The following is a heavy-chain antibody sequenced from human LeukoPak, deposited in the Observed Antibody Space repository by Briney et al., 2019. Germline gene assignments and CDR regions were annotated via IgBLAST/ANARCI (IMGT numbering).Heavy chain of an antibody. CDR2: IYPGDSDT. D-gene: IGHD3-22*01. J-gene: IGHJ4*02. CDR3: ARGFDSGYLKTHFDY. CDR1: GYSFTSYW. V-gene: IGHV5-51*01. Sequence: GESLKISCKGSGYSFTSYWIGWVRQMPGKGLEWMGVIYPGDSDTRYNPSFQGHVTIPADKSINTAYLQWSSLKASDTAMYYCARGFDSGYLKTHFDYWGQGTLVTVSS.